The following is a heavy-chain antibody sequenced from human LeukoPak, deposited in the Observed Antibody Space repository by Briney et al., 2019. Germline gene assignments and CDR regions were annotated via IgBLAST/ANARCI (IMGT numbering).Heavy chain of an antibody. J-gene: IGHJ4*02. Sequence: GGSLRLSCAVSGFTLSNYGMSWVRQAPGKGLEWVSGISWNSGSIGYADSVKGRFTISRDNAKNSLYLQMNSLRAEDTALYYCAKDLDRHPPHGFDYWGQGTLVTVSS. CDR1: GFTLSNYG. CDR3: AKDLDRHPPHGFDY. CDR2: ISWNSGSI. V-gene: IGHV3-9*01. D-gene: IGHD1-14*01.